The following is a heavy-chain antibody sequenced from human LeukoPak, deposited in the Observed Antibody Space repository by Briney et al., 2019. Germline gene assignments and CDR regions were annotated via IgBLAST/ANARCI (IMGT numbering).Heavy chain of an antibody. J-gene: IGHJ1*01. V-gene: IGHV3-30*18. CDR3: AKEPKPRPTVGYFQH. CDR1: GFTFSSYG. Sequence: PGRSLRVSCAPSGFTFSSYGMHWVRQAPGKGLEWVALISYDGSNKYYADSVKGRFTISRDNSKNTLYLQMNSLRAEDTAVYYCAKEPKPRPTVGYFQHWGQGTLVTVSS. D-gene: IGHD1-14*01. CDR2: ISYDGSNK.